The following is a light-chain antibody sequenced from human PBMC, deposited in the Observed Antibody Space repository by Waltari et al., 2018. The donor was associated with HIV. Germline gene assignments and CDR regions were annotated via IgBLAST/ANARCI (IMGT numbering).Light chain of an antibody. CDR2: AAS. J-gene: IGKJ3*01. CDR1: QNIDNY. Sequence: DVQVTQSPSSLSASVGDRVNITCRASQNIDNYLNWYQQKSGGALKLLIYAASSLQNGVPSRFSARGSGTDFTLTISSVQPEDFAIYYCQQTYSGVTFGPGTQIDVK. CDR3: QQTYSGVT. V-gene: IGKV1-39*01.